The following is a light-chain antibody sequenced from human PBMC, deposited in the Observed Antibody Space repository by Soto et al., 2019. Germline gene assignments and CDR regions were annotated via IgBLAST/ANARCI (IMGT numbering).Light chain of an antibody. V-gene: IGKV3-15*01. CDR3: QQYQNLWT. CDR2: VAS. Sequence: ELVMTQSPATLSVSPGERATLSCRASQSVSRNLAWYQQRPGQAPRLLIYVASTRAPGIPARFSGSGSGTEFTLTISSLQSEDFAVYYCQQYQNLWTFGQGTKVDIK. J-gene: IGKJ1*01. CDR1: QSVSRN.